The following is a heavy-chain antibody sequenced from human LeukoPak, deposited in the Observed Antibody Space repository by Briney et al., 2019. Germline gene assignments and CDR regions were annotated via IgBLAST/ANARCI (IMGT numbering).Heavy chain of an antibody. J-gene: IGHJ4*02. CDR2: ISAYNGNT. V-gene: IGHV1-18*01. CDR1: GYTFTSYG. CDR3: ARDKAYGSGSYYSEDFDY. D-gene: IGHD3-10*01. Sequence: GASVKVSCKASGYTFTSYGISWVRQAPGQGLEWMGWISAYNGNTNYAQQLQGRVTMTTDTSTSTAYMELRSLRSDDTAVYYCARDKAYGSGSYYSEDFDYWGQGTLVTVSS.